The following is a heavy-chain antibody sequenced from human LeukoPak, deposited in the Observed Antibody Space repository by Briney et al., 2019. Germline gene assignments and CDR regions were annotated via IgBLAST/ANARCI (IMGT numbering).Heavy chain of an antibody. CDR1: GGSISSYY. CDR3: ARDTYDSSGYPYYYMDV. Sequence: PSETLPLTCTVSGGSISSYYWSWIRQPPGKGLEWIGYIYYSGSTNYNPSLKSRVTISVDTSKNQFSLKLSSVTAADTAVYYCARDTYDSSGYPYYYMDVWGKGTTVTVSS. D-gene: IGHD3-22*01. CDR2: IYYSGST. J-gene: IGHJ6*03. V-gene: IGHV4-59*01.